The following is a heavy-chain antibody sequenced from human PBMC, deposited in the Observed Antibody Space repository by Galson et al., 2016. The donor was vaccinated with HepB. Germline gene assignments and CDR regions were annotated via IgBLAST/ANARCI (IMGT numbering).Heavy chain of an antibody. CDR1: GGSISTYY. J-gene: IGHJ5*02. Sequence: SETLSLTCTESGGSISTYYWSWIRQPPGKGLEWIGYIYYSGTTNSNPSLKSRVTVSLDTSKNQISLKLTPVTTADTAVYFWARGMKGPLVPWGQGILVTVSS. V-gene: IGHV4-59*01. CDR3: ARGMKGPLVP. CDR2: IYYSGTT.